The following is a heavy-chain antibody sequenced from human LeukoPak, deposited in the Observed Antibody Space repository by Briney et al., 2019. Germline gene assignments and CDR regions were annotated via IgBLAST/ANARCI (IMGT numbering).Heavy chain of an antibody. CDR2: INPNSGGT. V-gene: IGHV1-2*02. D-gene: IGHD3-10*01. J-gene: IGHJ3*02. CDR3: ARVSGGNPAYAFDI. Sequence: ASVKVSCKASGYTFTGYYMHWVRQAPGQGLEWMGWINPNSGGTNYAQKFQGRVTMTRDTSISTAYMELSRLRSDDTAVYYCARVSGGNPAYAFDIWGQGTMVTVSS. CDR1: GYTFTGYY.